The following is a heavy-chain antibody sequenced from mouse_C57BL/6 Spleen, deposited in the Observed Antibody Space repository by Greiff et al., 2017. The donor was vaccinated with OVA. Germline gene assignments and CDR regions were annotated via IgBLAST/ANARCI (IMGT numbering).Heavy chain of an antibody. D-gene: IGHD2-3*01. V-gene: IGHV1-15*01. CDR2: IDPETGGT. CDR1: GYTFTDYE. Sequence: VKLKQSGAELVRPGASVTLSCKASGYTFTDYEMHWVKQTPVHGLEWIGAIDPETGGTAYNQKFQGKAILTADKSSSTAYMELRSLTSEDSAVYYCTRDYDGYYVMDYWGQGTSVTVSS. CDR3: TRDYDGYYVMDY. J-gene: IGHJ4*01.